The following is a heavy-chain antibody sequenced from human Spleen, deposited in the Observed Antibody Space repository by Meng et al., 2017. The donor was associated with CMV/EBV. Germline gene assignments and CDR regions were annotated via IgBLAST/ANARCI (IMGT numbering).Heavy chain of an antibody. V-gene: IGHV1-2*02. Sequence: ASVKVTCQASGYTFTDYNIHWLRQAPGQGLECMGWINSNSGDTNFAQMFQARVTMTRDTSISTAYMELSRLTSDDTAVYYCVRALAPPGSIDYWGQGTLVTVSS. CDR3: VRALAPPGSIDY. CDR1: GYTFTDYN. J-gene: IGHJ4*02. CDR2: INSNSGDT. D-gene: IGHD6-6*01.